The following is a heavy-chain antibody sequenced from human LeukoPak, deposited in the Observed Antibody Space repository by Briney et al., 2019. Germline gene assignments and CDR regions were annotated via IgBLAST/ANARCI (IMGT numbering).Heavy chain of an antibody. CDR3: ARVFYSSSGTDY. J-gene: IGHJ4*02. CDR2: IIPIFGTA. CDR1: GGTFSSYA. Sequence: SVKVSCKASGGTFSSYAISWVRQAPGQGLEWMGGIIPIFGTANYAQKFQGRVTITADESTSTAYMELSSLRSEGTAVYYCARVFYSSSGTDYWGQGTLVTVSS. V-gene: IGHV1-69*01. D-gene: IGHD6-13*01.